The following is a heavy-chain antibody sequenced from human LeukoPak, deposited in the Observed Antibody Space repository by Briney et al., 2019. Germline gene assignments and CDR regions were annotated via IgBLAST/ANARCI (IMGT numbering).Heavy chain of an antibody. CDR1: GFTFSSYW. V-gene: IGHV3-7*01. Sequence: GGSLRLSCAASGFTFSSYWMSWVRQAPGKGLEWVANIRQDGSEKYYVDSVKGRFTISRDNAKNSLYLQMNSLRAEDTAVYYCARFPGTYYLDVWGKGTTVTVSS. CDR2: IRQDGSEK. CDR3: ARFPGTYYLDV. J-gene: IGHJ6*03.